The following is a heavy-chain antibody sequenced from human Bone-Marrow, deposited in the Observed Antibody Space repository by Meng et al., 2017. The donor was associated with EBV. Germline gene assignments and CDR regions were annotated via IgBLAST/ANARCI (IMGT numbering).Heavy chain of an antibody. V-gene: IGHV4-4*02. Sequence: VPLQESVPGLVKPSGTLSLTWGVSGGSISSSNWWTWVRQTSGKGLEWIGEIYHSGTTNYNPSLKSRVTISVDKFNNQFSLILTSVTAADTAVYYCARDAGVRGLSDWFDPRGQGTLVTVSS. D-gene: IGHD3-16*02. CDR2: IYHSGTT. CDR3: ARDAGVRGLSDWFDP. CDR1: GGSISSSNW. J-gene: IGHJ5*02.